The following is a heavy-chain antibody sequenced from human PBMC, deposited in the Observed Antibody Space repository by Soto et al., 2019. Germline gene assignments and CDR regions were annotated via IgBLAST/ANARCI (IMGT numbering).Heavy chain of an antibody. J-gene: IGHJ4*02. V-gene: IGHV3-23*01. Sequence: GGSLRLSCAASGFTFSSYAMSWVRQAPGKGLEWVSAISGSGGSTYYADSVKGRFTISRDNSKNTLYLQMNSLRAEDTAVYYCAKDRYDILTGYCNHFDYWGQGTLVTVSS. CDR3: AKDRYDILTGYCNHFDY. CDR2: ISGSGGST. D-gene: IGHD3-9*01. CDR1: GFTFSSYA.